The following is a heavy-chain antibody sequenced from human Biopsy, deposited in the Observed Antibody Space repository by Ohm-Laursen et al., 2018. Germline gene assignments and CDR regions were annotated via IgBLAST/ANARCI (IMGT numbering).Heavy chain of an antibody. Sequence: SSVKVSCKASGGTFSNYAISWVRQAPGQGLEWVGRIVPILGHLNYAQRFQGRVSITADKSATYVYMELSRLTSGDTAVYYCAADADGYYTEFDYWGPGTLVTVSS. CDR1: GGTFSNYA. D-gene: IGHD3-3*01. CDR3: AADADGYYTEFDY. V-gene: IGHV1-69*04. CDR2: IVPILGHL. J-gene: IGHJ4*02.